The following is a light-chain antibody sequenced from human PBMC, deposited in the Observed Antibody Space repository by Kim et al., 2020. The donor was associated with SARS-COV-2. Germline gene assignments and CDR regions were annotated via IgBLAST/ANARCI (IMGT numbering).Light chain of an antibody. CDR1: QDVSRW. CDR2: DAS. CDR3: QHHASYAIT. J-gene: IGKJ5*01. Sequence: DIQMTQSPSTLSASVGDIVSITCRASQDVSRWLALYQQKPGKAPKLLIYDASTVESGVPSRFSGSGSGTEFTLTISSLQPDDFATYYCQHHASYAITFGQGTRLEIK. V-gene: IGKV1-5*01.